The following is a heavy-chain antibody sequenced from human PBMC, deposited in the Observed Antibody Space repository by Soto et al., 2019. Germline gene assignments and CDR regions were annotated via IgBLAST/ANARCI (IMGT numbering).Heavy chain of an antibody. J-gene: IGHJ5*02. CDR1: GFTFSSYA. CDR2: ISGSGGTT. V-gene: IGHV3-23*01. D-gene: IGHD2-2*01. CDR3: AKDPRKTISTGNWFDP. Sequence: EVQLLESGGGLVQPGGSLRLSCAASGFTFSSYAMSWVRQAPGKGLEWVSVISGSGGTTYYADSVKGRFTISRDNSKNTQYLQMNSLRAEDTAVYYCAKDPRKTISTGNWFDPWGQGTLVTVSS.